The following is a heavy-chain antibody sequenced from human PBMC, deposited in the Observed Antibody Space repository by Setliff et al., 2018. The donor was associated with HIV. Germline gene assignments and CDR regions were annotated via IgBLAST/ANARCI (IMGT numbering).Heavy chain of an antibody. CDR1: GFTFSSYW. V-gene: IGHV3-7*01. CDR3: ARSLWGFVRNAAFEI. CDR2: IKQDGSEK. D-gene: IGHD3-16*01. Sequence: GGSLRLSCAASGFTFSSYWMNWVRQAPGKGLEWVANIKQDGSEKYYADSVKGRFTISRDNAKNSLYLQMNSLRVEDSAVYYCARSLWGFVRNAAFEIWGQGIMVTVSS. J-gene: IGHJ3*02.